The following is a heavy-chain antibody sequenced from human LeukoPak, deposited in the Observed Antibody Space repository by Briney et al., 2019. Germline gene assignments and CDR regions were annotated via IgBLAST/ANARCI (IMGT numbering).Heavy chain of an antibody. Sequence: SDTLSLTCTVSGGSISSYYWGWIRQPPGKGLEWIGYIYYSGSTNYNPSLKSRVTISVDTSKNQFSLKLRSVTAADTAVYYCARYYDSSGSFDYWGQGILVTVSS. CDR2: IYYSGST. CDR1: GGSISSYY. CDR3: ARYYDSSGSFDY. D-gene: IGHD3-22*01. J-gene: IGHJ4*02. V-gene: IGHV4-59*08.